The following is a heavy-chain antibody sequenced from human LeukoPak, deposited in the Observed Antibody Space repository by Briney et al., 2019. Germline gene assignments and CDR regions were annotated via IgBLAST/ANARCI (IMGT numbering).Heavy chain of an antibody. CDR3: ARDPGKDILTASIDYYYYMDV. CDR1: GYTFTSYD. D-gene: IGHD3-9*01. CDR2: ISAYNGNT. J-gene: IGHJ6*03. Sequence: ASVKVSCKASGYTFTSYDIIWVRQAPGQGLEWMGWISAYNGNTNYAQKLQGRVTMTTDTSTSTAYMELRSLRSDDTAVYYCARDPGKDILTASIDYYYYMDVWGKGTTVTISS. V-gene: IGHV1-18*01.